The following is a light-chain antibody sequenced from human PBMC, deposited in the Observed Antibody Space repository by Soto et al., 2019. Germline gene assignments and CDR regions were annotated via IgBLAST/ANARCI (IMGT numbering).Light chain of an antibody. CDR1: QSVISY. CDR3: HQRYNWPFT. Sequence: EIVLTQSPATLSLSPGERATLSCRASQSVISYLAWYQQKPGQAPRLLIYDASNRATGIPARFSGSGSGTDFALTISTLEPEDFAVYYCHQRYNWPFTFGPGTKVDIK. CDR2: DAS. V-gene: IGKV3-11*01. J-gene: IGKJ3*01.